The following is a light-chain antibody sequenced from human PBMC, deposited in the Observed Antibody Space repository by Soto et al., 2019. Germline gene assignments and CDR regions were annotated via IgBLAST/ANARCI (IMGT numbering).Light chain of an antibody. CDR2: GAS. CDR3: QQANSFPCT. J-gene: IGKJ3*01. CDR1: QSVSSSY. V-gene: IGKV3-20*01. Sequence: EIVLTQSPGTLSLSPGERATLSCRASQSVSSSYLAWYQQKPGQAPRLLIYGASSRATGIPDRFSGSGSGTDFTLTISRLEPEDFATYYCQQANSFPCTFGPGTKVDIK.